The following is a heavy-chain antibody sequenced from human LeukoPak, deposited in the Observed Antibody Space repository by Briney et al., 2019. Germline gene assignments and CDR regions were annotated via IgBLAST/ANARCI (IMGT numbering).Heavy chain of an antibody. CDR2: ISWNSGSI. Sequence: GRSLRLSCAASGFTFDDYAMHWVRQAPGKGLEWVSGISWNSGSIGYADSVKGRFTISRDNSKNTLYLQMNSLRAEDTAVYYCAKDSTSTYSSSWYIPWFDPWGQGTLVTVSS. D-gene: IGHD6-13*01. CDR1: GFTFDDYA. CDR3: AKDSTSTYSSSWYIPWFDP. V-gene: IGHV3-9*01. J-gene: IGHJ5*02.